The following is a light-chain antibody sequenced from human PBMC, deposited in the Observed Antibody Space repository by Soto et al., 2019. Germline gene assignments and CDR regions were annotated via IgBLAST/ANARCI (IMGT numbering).Light chain of an antibody. Sequence: VVTQSPGTLSLSPGERATLSCRASQSVSSSYLAWYQQKPGQAPRLLIYGASSRATGIPDRFSGSGSGTDVTLTISRLEPEDFAVYYCQQYGSSQGWTFGQGTKVEIK. CDR2: GAS. CDR1: QSVSSSY. V-gene: IGKV3-20*01. CDR3: QQYGSSQGWT. J-gene: IGKJ1*01.